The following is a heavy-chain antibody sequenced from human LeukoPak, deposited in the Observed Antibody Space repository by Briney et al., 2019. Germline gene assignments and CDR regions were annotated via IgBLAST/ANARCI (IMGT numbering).Heavy chain of an antibody. CDR1: GGSISSSSYY. V-gene: IGHV4-39*07. J-gene: IGHJ4*02. Sequence: SETLSLTCTVSGGSISSSSYYWGWIRQPPGKGLEWIGSIYYSGSTYYNPSLKSRVTISVDTSKNQFSLKLSSVTAADTAVYYCAATEVFYDYVYWGQGTLVTVSS. CDR3: AATEVFYDYVY. D-gene: IGHD3-16*01. CDR2: IYYSGST.